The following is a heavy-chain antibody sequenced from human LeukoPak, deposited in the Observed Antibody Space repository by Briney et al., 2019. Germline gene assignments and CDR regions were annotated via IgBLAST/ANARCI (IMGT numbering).Heavy chain of an antibody. D-gene: IGHD3-10*01. J-gene: IGHJ4*02. CDR3: GRGMRDYYGLDY. V-gene: IGHV3-74*01. CDR1: GFTFSSFW. Sequence: GRSLRLSCAASGFTFSSFWMHWVRHAPGKGLVWVSHTNSDGSTTDYADSVRGRFTISRDNAKNTLYLHMNSLAVEDTAVYYCGRGMRDYYGLDYWGQGILVTVSS. CDR2: TNSDGSTT.